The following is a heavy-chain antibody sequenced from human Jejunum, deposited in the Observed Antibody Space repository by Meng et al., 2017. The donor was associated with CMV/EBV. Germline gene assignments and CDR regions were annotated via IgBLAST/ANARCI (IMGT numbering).Heavy chain of an antibody. V-gene: IGHV3-30-3*01. CDR1: GFTFRNYA. CDR2: MSYDGNNQ. CDR3: ARDDYGDAGAYFDY. D-gene: IGHD4-17*01. Sequence: ACGFTFRNYALHWVRQAAGKGLEWVAVMSYDGNNQYFADSVKGRFTLSRDNSKNTVYLQMNSLRPEDTAVYYCARDDYGDAGAYFDYWGQGTLVTVSS. J-gene: IGHJ4*02.